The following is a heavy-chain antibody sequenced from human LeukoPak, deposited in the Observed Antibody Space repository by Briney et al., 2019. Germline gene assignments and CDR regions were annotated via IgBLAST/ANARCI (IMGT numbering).Heavy chain of an antibody. J-gene: IGHJ6*03. D-gene: IGHD3-10*01. CDR1: GYTFTGYY. CDR2: INPHSGGT. V-gene: IGHV1-2*02. CDR3: ARDQGGSGSYSPYYYYYMDV. Sequence: ASVKVSCKASGYTFTGYYIHWVRQAPGQGLEWMGWINPHSGGTNYAQKFQGGVTMTRDTSITTAYMELSSLRSDDTAVYYCARDQGGSGSYSPYYYYYMDVWGKGTTVTVSS.